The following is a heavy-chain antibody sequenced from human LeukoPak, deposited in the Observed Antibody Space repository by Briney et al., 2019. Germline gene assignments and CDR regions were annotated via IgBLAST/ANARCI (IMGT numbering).Heavy chain of an antibody. Sequence: SETLSLTCTVSGGSISSGSYYWGCIRQPPGKGLEWIGSIYHSGSTYYNPSLKSRVTISVDTSKNQFSLKLSSVTAADTAVYYCGTYDFWSGYYNYWGQGTLVTVSS. CDR1: GGSISSGSYY. CDR3: GTYDFWSGYYNY. CDR2: IYHSGST. V-gene: IGHV4-39*07. D-gene: IGHD3-3*01. J-gene: IGHJ4*02.